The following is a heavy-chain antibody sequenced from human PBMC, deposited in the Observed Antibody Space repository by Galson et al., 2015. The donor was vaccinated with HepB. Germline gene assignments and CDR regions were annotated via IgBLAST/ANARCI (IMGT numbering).Heavy chain of an antibody. CDR3: ARDQRVPLRSDYRFYGMDV. J-gene: IGHJ6*02. CDR2: INAGNGNT. D-gene: IGHD1-1*01. Sequence: SVKVSCKASGYSFSTHAIHWVRQAPGQRLEWMGWINAGNGNTIYSQRFQGRVTITGDTSASTAYVELRGLRSEDTAMYYCARDQRVPLRSDYRFYGMDVWGQGPLSPSP. CDR1: GYSFSTHA. V-gene: IGHV1-3*01.